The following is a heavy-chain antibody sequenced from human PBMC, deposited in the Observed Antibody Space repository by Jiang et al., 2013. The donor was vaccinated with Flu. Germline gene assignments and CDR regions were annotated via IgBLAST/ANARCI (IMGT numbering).Heavy chain of an antibody. CDR2: IYTSGST. V-gene: IGHV4-4*07. J-gene: IGHJ5*02. D-gene: IGHD6-13*01. CDR3: ARSRVVAAAGRTNWFDP. Sequence: GLVKPSETLSLTCTVSGGSISSYYWSWIRQPAGKGLEWIGRIYTSGSTNYNPSLKSRVTMSVDTSKNQFSLKLSSVTAADTAVYYCARSRVVAAAGRTNWFDPWGQGTLVTVSS. CDR1: GGSISSYY.